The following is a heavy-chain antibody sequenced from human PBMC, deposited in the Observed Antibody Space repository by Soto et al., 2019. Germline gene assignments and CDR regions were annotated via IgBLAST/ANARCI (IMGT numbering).Heavy chain of an antibody. CDR1: GFTFSSYS. CDR2: ISGTSDYI. V-gene: IGHV3-21*01. Sequence: GGSLRLSCAAPGFTFSSYSMNWVRQAPGRGLEWVAAISGTSDYIYYADSVKGRFTISRDNAKTSLYIQMNSLRAEDTAVYYCARDHRYCSGSSCRPYYYYYGMDVWGQGTTVTVSS. D-gene: IGHD2-15*01. CDR3: ARDHRYCSGSSCRPYYYYYGMDV. J-gene: IGHJ6*02.